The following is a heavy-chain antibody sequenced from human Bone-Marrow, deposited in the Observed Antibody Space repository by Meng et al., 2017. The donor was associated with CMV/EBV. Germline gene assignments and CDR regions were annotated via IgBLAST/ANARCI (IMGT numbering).Heavy chain of an antibody. J-gene: IGHJ4*02. V-gene: IGHV3-66*02. CDR2: IHRGGRT. CDR3: ARQVVPALPFDN. CDR1: GFTVSNNF. D-gene: IGHD2-2*01. Sequence: GGSLRLSCEASGFTVSNNFMSWVRQAPGRGLDWVSVIHRGGRTYYADSVKGRFTISRDNSKNTLYLQMNSLRAEDTAVYYCARQVVPALPFDNWGQGTLVTVSS.